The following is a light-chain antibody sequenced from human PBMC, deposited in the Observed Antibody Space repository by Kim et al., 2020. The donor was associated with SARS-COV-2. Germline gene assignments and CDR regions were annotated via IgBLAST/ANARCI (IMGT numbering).Light chain of an antibody. CDR3: PQYDNLPMYT. V-gene: IGKV1-33*01. J-gene: IGKJ2*01. Sequence: DIQMTQSPSSLSASVGDRVTITCQASQDISNYLNWYQQKPGKAPKLLIYDASNLETGVPSRFSGSGSGTDFTFTISSLQPEDIATYYCPQYDNLPMYTFGQGTKLEI. CDR2: DAS. CDR1: QDISNY.